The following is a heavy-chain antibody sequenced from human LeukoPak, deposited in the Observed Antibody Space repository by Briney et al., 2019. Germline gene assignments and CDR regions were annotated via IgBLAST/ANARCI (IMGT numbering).Heavy chain of an antibody. D-gene: IGHD1-26*01. Sequence: GGSLRLSCAASGFTFRSYAMSWVRQAPGKGLDWVSAISGSGGSTYYADSVKGRFTISRDNSKNTLYLQMNSLRAEDTAVYYCAKDSMVGALIHWGQGTLVTVSS. CDR2: ISGSGGST. CDR1: GFTFRSYA. V-gene: IGHV3-23*01. CDR3: AKDSMVGALIH. J-gene: IGHJ4*02.